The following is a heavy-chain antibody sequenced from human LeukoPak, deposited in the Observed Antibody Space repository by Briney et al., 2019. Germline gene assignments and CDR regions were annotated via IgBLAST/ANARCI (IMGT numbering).Heavy chain of an antibody. CDR1: GGSFSGYY. Sequence: SETLSLTCAVYGGSFSGYYWSWIRQPPGKGLEWIGEINHSGSTNYNPSLKSRVTISVDTSKNQFSLKLSSVTAADTAVYYCARRSGSGIAAAGTDWGQGTLVTVSS. CDR3: ARRSGSGIAAAGTD. V-gene: IGHV4-34*01. D-gene: IGHD6-13*01. J-gene: IGHJ4*02. CDR2: INHSGST.